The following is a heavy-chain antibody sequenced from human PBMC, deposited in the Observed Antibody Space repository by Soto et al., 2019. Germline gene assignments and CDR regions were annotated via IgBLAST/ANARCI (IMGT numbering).Heavy chain of an antibody. D-gene: IGHD5-18*01. CDR3: AREGYSFGRNNYGMDV. J-gene: IGHJ6*02. V-gene: IGHV5-10-1*01. Sequence: PGAALKISWQGSGYSFTTYWITWVRQMPGKGLEWMGRIDPFDSQTKYSPSFQGHVTISADKSINTAYLQWRSLKASDTAMYYCAREGYSFGRNNYGMDVWGQGTTVTVSS. CDR2: IDPFDSQT. CDR1: GYSFTTYW.